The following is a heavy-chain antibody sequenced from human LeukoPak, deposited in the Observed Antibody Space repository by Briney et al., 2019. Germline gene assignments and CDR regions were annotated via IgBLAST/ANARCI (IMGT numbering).Heavy chain of an antibody. D-gene: IGHD3-10*01. CDR3: AKDKSYYYDSGSYGLDY. J-gene: IGHJ4*02. Sequence: GGSLRLSCAASGFTFSSYSMNWVRQAPGKGLEWVSSISSSSSYIYYADSVKGRFTISRDNSKNTLYLQMNSLRAEDTAVYYCAKDKSYYYDSGSYGLDYWGQGTLVTVSS. V-gene: IGHV3-21*04. CDR1: GFTFSSYS. CDR2: ISSSSSYI.